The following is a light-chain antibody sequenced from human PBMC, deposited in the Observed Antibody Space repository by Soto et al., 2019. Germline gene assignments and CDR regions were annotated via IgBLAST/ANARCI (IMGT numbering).Light chain of an antibody. Sequence: EIVLTQSPATLSLSPGERATLSCRASQSVNNYLAWFQQIPGQDPRLIIYDASTRATGIPARFSGSGSGTDFTLTISSLEPEDFAVYYCQQRSNWPRTFGQGTKVEIQ. V-gene: IGKV3-11*01. CDR2: DAS. CDR3: QQRSNWPRT. J-gene: IGKJ1*01. CDR1: QSVNNY.